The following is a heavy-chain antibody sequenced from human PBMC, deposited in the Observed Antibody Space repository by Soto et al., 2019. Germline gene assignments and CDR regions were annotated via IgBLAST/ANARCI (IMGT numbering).Heavy chain of an antibody. V-gene: IGHV4-59*01. J-gene: IGHJ5*02. Sequence: SETLSLTCTVSGGSISSYCWSWIRQPPGKGLEWIGYIYYSGSTNYNPSLKSRVTISVDTSKNQFSLKLSSVTAADTAVYYCASSTVRGVSQWFDPWGQGTMVTVSS. CDR1: GGSISSYC. CDR3: ASSTVRGVSQWFDP. D-gene: IGHD3-10*01. CDR2: IYYSGST.